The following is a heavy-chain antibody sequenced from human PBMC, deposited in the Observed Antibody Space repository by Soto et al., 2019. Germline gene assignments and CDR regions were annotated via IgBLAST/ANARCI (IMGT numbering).Heavy chain of an antibody. CDR3: AILGRDIVVVPAAIIDC. J-gene: IGHJ4*02. D-gene: IGHD2-2*02. CDR1: GGTFSSYA. Sequence: SVKGSCKASGGTFSSYAISWVRQAPGQGLEWMGGIIPIFGTANYAQKFQGRVTITADESTSTAYMELSSLRSEDTAVYYCAILGRDIVVVPAAIIDCWGQGTLVTVSS. V-gene: IGHV1-69*13. CDR2: IIPIFGTA.